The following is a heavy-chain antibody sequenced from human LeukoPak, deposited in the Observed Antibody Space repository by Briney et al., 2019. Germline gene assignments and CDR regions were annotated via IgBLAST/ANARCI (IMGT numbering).Heavy chain of an antibody. CDR2: MNPNSGNT. V-gene: IGHV1-8*01. CDR1: GYTFTSYD. J-gene: IGHJ4*02. D-gene: IGHD3-3*01. CDR3: ARARSEWQGSFDY. Sequence: ASVKVSCKASGYTFTSYDINWVRQATGQGLEWMGWMNPNSGNTGYAQKFQGRVTMTRNTSISTAYMELSSLRSEDTAVYYCARARSEWQGSFDYWGQGTLVTVSS.